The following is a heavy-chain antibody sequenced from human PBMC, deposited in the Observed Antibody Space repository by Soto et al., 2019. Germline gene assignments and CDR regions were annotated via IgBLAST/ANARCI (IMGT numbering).Heavy chain of an antibody. D-gene: IGHD4-17*01. Sequence: QLQLQESGPGLLKPSETLSLTCTVSGDSGGFFTGSSYHWGWIRRPPWKGLEWIGTIYYRWSTYYNPSRKSRVTISGDTSTNQCSLRLTSVTAADTAVYYCARHPPYGPLDYWGQGTLVTVSS. CDR2: IYYRWST. V-gene: IGHV4-39*01. CDR3: ARHPPYGPLDY. CDR1: GDSGGFFTGSSYH. J-gene: IGHJ4*02.